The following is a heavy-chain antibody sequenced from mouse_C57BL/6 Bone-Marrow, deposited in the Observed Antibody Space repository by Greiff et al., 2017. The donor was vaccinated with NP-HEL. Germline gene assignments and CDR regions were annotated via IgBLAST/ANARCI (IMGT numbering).Heavy chain of an antibody. CDR2: ISDGGSYT. J-gene: IGHJ2*01. CDR1: GFTFSSYA. D-gene: IGHD1-1*01. CDR3: ARGGRDGSSYFDY. V-gene: IGHV5-4*03. Sequence: EVKLVESGGGLVKPGGSLKLSCAASGFTFSSYAMSWVRQTPEKRLEWVATISDGGSYTYYPDNVKGRFTISRDNAKNNLYLQMSHLKSEDTAMYYCARGGRDGSSYFDYWGQGTTLTVSS.